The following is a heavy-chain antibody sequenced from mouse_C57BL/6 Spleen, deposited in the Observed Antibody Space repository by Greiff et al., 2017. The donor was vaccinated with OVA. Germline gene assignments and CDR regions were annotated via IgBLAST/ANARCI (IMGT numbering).Heavy chain of an antibody. D-gene: IGHD3-1*01. V-gene: IGHV1-26*01. Sequence: VQLQQSGPELVKPGASVKLSCKASGYTFTDYYMNWVKQSHGKSLEWIGDINPNNGGTSYNQKFKGKATLTVDKSSSTAYMELRSLTSEDSAVYYCARRAYYYAMDYWGQGTSVTVSS. CDR2: INPNNGGT. CDR3: ARRAYYYAMDY. CDR1: GYTFTDYY. J-gene: IGHJ4*01.